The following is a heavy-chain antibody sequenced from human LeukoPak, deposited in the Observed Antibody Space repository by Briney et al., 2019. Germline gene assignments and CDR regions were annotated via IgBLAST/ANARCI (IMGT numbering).Heavy chain of an antibody. CDR1: GDSISSNSYY. V-gene: IGHV4-39*01. Sequence: KPSETLSLTCTVSGDSISSNSYYWGWVRQPPGKGLEWIASIYYSGSTYYNPSLKSRVTLSVDTSKNQFSLKLSSVTAADVAVYYCARLYGDQRGYYFYYMHVWGKGTTVTVSS. CDR2: IYYSGST. CDR3: ARLYGDQRGYYFYYMHV. J-gene: IGHJ6*03. D-gene: IGHD4-17*01.